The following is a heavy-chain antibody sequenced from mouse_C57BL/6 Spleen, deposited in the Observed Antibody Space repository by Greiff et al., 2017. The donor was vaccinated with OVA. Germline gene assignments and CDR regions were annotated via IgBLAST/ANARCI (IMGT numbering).Heavy chain of an antibody. V-gene: IGHV1-18*01. CDR3: ARGPYYYGSSYNYFDY. CDR1: GYTFTDYN. CDR2: INPNNGGT. D-gene: IGHD1-1*01. Sequence: VQLQQSGPELVKPGASVKIPCKASGYTFTDYNMDWVKQSHGKSLEWIGDINPNNGGTIYNQKFKGKATLTVDKSSSTAYMELRSLTSEDTAVYYCARGPYYYGSSYNYFDYWGQGTTLTVSS. J-gene: IGHJ2*01.